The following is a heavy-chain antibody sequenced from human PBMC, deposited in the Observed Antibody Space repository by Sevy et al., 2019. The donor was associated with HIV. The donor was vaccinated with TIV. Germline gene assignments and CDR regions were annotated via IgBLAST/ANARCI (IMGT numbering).Heavy chain of an antibody. J-gene: IGHJ4*02. Sequence: GESLKISCQGSGFTFTNYWIGWVRQMPGRGLEWMGIIYPGDSDARYNPSFQGQVTMSADRSINTAYLQWSSLKASDTAMYYCARQEGGYGDYSGVDYWGQGTLVTVTS. CDR1: GFTFTNYW. CDR3: ARQEGGYGDYSGVDY. D-gene: IGHD4-17*01. V-gene: IGHV5-51*01. CDR2: IYPGDSDA.